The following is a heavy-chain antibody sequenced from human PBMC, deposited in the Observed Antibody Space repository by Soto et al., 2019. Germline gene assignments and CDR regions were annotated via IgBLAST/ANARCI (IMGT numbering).Heavy chain of an antibody. CDR2: ISSSSSYI. D-gene: IGHD2-15*01. V-gene: IGHV3-21*01. J-gene: IGHJ6*02. CDR3: AREDGWGSGGSCPKGDV. CDR1: GFTFSSYS. Sequence: GGSLRLSCAASGFTFSSYSMNWVRQAPGKGLEWVSSISSSSSYIYYADSVKGRFTISRDNAKNSLYLQMNSLRAEDTAVYYCAREDGWGSGGSCPKGDVWGQGTTVTVSS.